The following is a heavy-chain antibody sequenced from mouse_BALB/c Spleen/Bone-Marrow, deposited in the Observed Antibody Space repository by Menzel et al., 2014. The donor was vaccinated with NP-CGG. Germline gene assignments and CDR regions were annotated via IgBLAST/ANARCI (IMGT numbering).Heavy chain of an antibody. J-gene: IGHJ3*01. Sequence: EAMLVESGGGLVKPGGSLKLSCAASGFTFSSFAMSWVRQTPEKRLEWVGTISRGGGYTYYPDCVKGRFIISRDNAKNSLYMQMSSLRSEDTAMYYCARQESIYDGYYGGFTYWGQGTLVTVSA. CDR3: ARQESIYDGYYGGFTY. CDR2: ISRGGGYT. D-gene: IGHD2-3*01. V-gene: IGHV5-9-1*01. CDR1: GFTFSSFA.